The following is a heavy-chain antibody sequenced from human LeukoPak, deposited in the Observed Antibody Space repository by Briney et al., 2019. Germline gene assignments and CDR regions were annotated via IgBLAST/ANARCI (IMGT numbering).Heavy chain of an antibody. D-gene: IGHD4-17*01. CDR3: ASGYGDYVDVVFDY. J-gene: IGHJ4*02. CDR2: ISAYNGNT. V-gene: IGHV1-18*01. CDR1: GYTFTSYG. Sequence: ASVKVSCXASGYTFTSYGISWVRQALGQGLEWMGWISAYNGNTNYAQKLQGRVTMTTDTSTSTAYMELRSLRSDDTAVYYCASGYGDYVDVVFDYWGQGTLVTVSS.